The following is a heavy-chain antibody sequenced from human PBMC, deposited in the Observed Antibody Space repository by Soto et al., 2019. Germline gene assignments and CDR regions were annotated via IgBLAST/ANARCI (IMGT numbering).Heavy chain of an antibody. CDR1: GYSFTSYW. J-gene: IGHJ6*03. D-gene: IGHD2-15*01. V-gene: IGHV5-51*01. Sequence: GESLKISCKGSGYSFTSYWIGWVRQMPGKGLEWMGIIYPGDSDTRYSPSFQGQVTISADKSISTAYLQWSSLKASDTAMYYCARHNGVARNKPYCHYYCMGGWGKETTVTV. CDR3: ARHNGVARNKPYCHYYCMGG. CDR2: IYPGDSDT.